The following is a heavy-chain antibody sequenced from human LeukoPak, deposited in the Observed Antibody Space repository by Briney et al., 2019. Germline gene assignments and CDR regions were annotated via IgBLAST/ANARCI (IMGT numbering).Heavy chain of an antibody. V-gene: IGHV3-23*01. CDR1: GFTFNNYA. CDR2: ISASGGTT. CDR3: AKEPREYCSSTSCPDWFDS. J-gene: IGHJ5*01. D-gene: IGHD2-2*01. Sequence: GSLRLSCAASGFTFNNYAMSWVRQAPGKGLEWVSAISASGGTTYYADSVKGRFTISRDNSENTLFLQMNSLRAEDTAVYYCAKEPREYCSSTSCPDWFDSWGQGTLVTVSS.